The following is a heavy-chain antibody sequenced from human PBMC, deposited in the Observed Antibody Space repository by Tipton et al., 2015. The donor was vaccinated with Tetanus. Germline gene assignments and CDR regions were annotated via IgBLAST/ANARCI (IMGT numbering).Heavy chain of an antibody. V-gene: IGHV4-4*02. J-gene: IGHJ4*02. CDR1: GGPVSSSNW. Sequence: TLSLTCDVSGGPVSSSNWWSWVRQAPGKGLEWIGEIYYSGTTNYNPSLKSRVTISTDKSKNQVSLRLNSVTAADTAVYYCARFSLQYCSSLTCWDFDSWSQGTLVTVSS. CDR2: IYYSGTT. CDR3: ARFSLQYCSSLTCWDFDS. D-gene: IGHD2-15*01.